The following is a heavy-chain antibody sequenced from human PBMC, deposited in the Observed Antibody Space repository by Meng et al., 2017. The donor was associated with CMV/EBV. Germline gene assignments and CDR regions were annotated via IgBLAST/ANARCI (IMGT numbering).Heavy chain of an antibody. V-gene: IGHV1-69*10. CDR3: ARGPFEPAAIRYIGMDV. CDR2: IIPILGIA. D-gene: IGHD2-2*02. J-gene: IGHJ6*02. Sequence: SLKVSCKASGGTFSSYAISWLRQAPGQGLEWMGGIIPILGIANYAQKFQGRVTITADKSTSTAYMELSSLRSEDTAVYYCARGPFEPAAIRYIGMDVWGQGTTVTVSS. CDR1: GGTFSSYA.